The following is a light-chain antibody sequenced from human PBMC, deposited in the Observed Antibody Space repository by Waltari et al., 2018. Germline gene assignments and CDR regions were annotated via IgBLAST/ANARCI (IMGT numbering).Light chain of an antibody. CDR1: SIAIGGYNY. CDR2: EVN. J-gene: IGLJ2*01. CDR3: SSYAGSTWVV. V-gene: IGLV2-8*01. Sequence: QSALTQPPSASGSPGQSVPISCTGPSIAIGGYNYVSWYQQHPGKAPRLMIYEVNKRPSGVPDRFSGSKSGNTASLTVSGLQAEDEADFCSSYAGSTWVVFGGGTKLTVL.